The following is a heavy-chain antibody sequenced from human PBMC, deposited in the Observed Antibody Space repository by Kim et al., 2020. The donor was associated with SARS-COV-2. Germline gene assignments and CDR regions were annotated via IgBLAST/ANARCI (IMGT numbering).Heavy chain of an antibody. V-gene: IGHV3-30-3*01. J-gene: IGHJ4*02. CDR2: ISYDGSNK. D-gene: IGHD6-6*01. CDR1: GFTFSSYA. Sequence: GGSLRLSCAASGFTFSSYAMHWVRQAPGKGLEWVAVISYDGSNKYYADSVKGRFTISRDNSKNTLYLQMNSLRAEDTAVYYCARDPPGESSLYYFDYWGQGTLVTVSS. CDR3: ARDPPGESSLYYFDY.